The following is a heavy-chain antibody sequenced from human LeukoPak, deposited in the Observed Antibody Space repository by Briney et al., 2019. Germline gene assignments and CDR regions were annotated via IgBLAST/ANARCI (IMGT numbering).Heavy chain of an antibody. CDR1: GFTFSSYG. CDR2: ISYDGSNK. V-gene: IGHV3-30*18. J-gene: IGHJ4*02. CDR3: AKEPDTFPPPLTMYSSSWPMDY. Sequence: PGGSLRLSCAASGFTFSSYGMHWVRQAPGKGLEWVAVISYDGSNKYYADSVKGRFTISRDNSKNTLYLQMNSLRAEDTAVYYCAKEPDTFPPPLTMYSSSWPMDYWGQGTLVTVSS. D-gene: IGHD6-13*01.